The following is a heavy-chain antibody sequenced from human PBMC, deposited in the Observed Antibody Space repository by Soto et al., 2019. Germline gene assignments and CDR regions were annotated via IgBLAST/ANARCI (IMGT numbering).Heavy chain of an antibody. CDR1: GGSFSDYH. V-gene: IGHV4-34*01. CDR3: AREGGDYTYYGLDV. D-gene: IGHD4-17*01. CDR2: INHSGGT. Sequence: QVQLQQWGAGLLKPSETLSLTCAVSGGSFSDYHWSWIRQPPGKGLEWIGEINHSGGTNYNPSLKSRVTISVDTSKNQFSLRLSSVTAADTAVYYCAREGGDYTYYGLDVWDQGTTVTVSS. J-gene: IGHJ6*02.